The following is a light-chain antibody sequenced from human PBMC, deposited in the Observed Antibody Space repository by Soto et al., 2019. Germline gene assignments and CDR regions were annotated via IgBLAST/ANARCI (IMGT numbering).Light chain of an antibody. CDR1: QTISTW. Sequence: DIQVTQSHSTLSASVGDRVTSTCRASQTISTWLAWYQQQPGKAPKLLIYDASRLKSGVPSRFSGSGSGIEFTLTISSLRPDDFATYYCQHYNSYSEAFGQGTKVDI. CDR3: QHYNSYSEA. V-gene: IGKV1-5*01. J-gene: IGKJ1*01. CDR2: DAS.